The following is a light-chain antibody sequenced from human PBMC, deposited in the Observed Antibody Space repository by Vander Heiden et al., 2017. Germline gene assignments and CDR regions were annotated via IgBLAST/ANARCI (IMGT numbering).Light chain of an antibody. CDR1: SSNIGAGYD. V-gene: IGLV1-40*01. CDR3: QSFDTSLGGSV. CDR2: GNN. Sequence: QSVLTQPPSVSGAPGQGVTLSCTGGSSNIGAGYDVHWYQQLPGTAPKLIIYGNNNRPSGVPDRFSGSKSGTSASLAIAGLQAEDEADYFCQSFDTSLGGSVFGGGTKVTVL. J-gene: IGLJ3*02.